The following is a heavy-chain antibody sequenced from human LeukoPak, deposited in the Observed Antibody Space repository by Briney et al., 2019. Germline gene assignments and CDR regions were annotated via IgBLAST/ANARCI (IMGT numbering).Heavy chain of an antibody. CDR2: ISSSGSTI. CDR1: GFTFSDYY. D-gene: IGHD2-2*01. Sequence: GGSLRLSCAASGFTFSDYYMSWIRQAPGKGLEWVSYISSSGSTIYYADSVKGRFTISRDNAKNSLYLQMHSLRVEDTAVYYCARESIVVVPTTMDDASDIWGQGTMVTVSS. CDR3: ARESIVVVPTTMDDASDI. J-gene: IGHJ3*02. V-gene: IGHV3-11*04.